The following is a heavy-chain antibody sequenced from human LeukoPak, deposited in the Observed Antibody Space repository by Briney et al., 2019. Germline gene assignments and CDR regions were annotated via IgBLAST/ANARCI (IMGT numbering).Heavy chain of an antibody. V-gene: IGHV3-53*01. CDR2: IHTGDST. J-gene: IGHJ4*02. CDR3: VRVCYSGSSPRWYYLDY. CDR1: GSAFSSNY. Sequence: GGSLRLSCTASGSAFSSNYMSWVRQAPGKGLECVSVIHTGDSTYYADSVKGRFTISRDNSKKTVFLQMNSLRAEDTAVYYCVRVCYSGSSPRWYYLDYWGQGALVTVSS. D-gene: IGHD1-26*01.